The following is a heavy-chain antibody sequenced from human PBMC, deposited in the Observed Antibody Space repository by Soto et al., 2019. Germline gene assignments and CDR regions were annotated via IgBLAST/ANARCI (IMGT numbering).Heavy chain of an antibody. CDR1: GFTFSSYG. CDR3: ARDIVVVPAASNYYYYGMDV. V-gene: IGHV3-33*01. Sequence: QVQLVESGGGVVQPGRSLRLSCAASGFTFSSYGMHWVRQAPGKGLEWVAVIWYDGSNKYYADSVKGRFTISRDNSKNTLYLQMNSLRAEDTAVYYCARDIVVVPAASNYYYYGMDVW. CDR2: IWYDGSNK. J-gene: IGHJ6*01. D-gene: IGHD2-2*01.